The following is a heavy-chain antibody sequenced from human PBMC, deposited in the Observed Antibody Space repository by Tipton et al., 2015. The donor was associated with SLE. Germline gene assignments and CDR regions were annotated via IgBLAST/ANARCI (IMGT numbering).Heavy chain of an antibody. V-gene: IGHV4-59*01. CDR2: ISYVGST. J-gene: IGHJ5*02. D-gene: IGHD3-10*01. Sequence: LRLSCAASGFTFNNYAIHWIRQPPGKGLEWIAYISYVGSTKYNPSLKSRVTLSADTSTNQVTLIMNSVTAADTAVYYCASFWFREFYVESWGQGQLVTVSS. CDR1: GFTFNNYA. CDR3: ASFWFREFYVES.